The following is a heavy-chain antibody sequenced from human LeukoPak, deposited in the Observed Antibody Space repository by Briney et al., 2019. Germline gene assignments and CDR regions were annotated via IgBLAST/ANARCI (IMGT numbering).Heavy chain of an antibody. J-gene: IGHJ4*02. Sequence: GGSLRLSCTVSGFTVSSNSMSWVRQAPGKGLEWVSFIYSCGNTHCSDSVKGRFTISRDNSKNTLYLQMNSLRAEDTAVYYCAKLREWELPDLFDYWGQGTLVTVSS. D-gene: IGHD1-26*01. CDR3: AKLREWELPDLFDY. CDR2: IYSCGNT. CDR1: GFTVSSNS. V-gene: IGHV3-53*01.